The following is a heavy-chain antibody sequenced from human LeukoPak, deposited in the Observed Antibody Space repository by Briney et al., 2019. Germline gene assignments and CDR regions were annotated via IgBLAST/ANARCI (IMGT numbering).Heavy chain of an antibody. CDR3: AKSRGYTYGQDTFDV. Sequence: GGSLRLSCEASGFTFNSYAMSWVRRAPGKGLEWVSGISDSGFDTFYADSVKGRLTTSRDNSKKTLYLQMNNLRTEDTALYYCAKSRGYTYGQDTFDVWGQGTLVAVSS. CDR1: GFTFNSYA. J-gene: IGHJ3*01. D-gene: IGHD5-18*01. V-gene: IGHV3-23*01. CDR2: ISDSGFDT.